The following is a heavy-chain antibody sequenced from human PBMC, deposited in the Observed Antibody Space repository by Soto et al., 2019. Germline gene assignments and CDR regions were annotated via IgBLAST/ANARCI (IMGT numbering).Heavy chain of an antibody. V-gene: IGHV1-2*04. Sequence: ASVKVSCKASGYTFTGYYMHWVRQAPGQGLEWMGWIIPIIGIANYAQKFQGWVTITADTSTSTAYMELSSLRSEDTAVYYCARGLSSGWHNPFDYWGQGTLVTVSS. J-gene: IGHJ4*02. D-gene: IGHD6-19*01. CDR3: ARGLSSGWHNPFDY. CDR1: GYTFTGYY. CDR2: IIPIIGIA.